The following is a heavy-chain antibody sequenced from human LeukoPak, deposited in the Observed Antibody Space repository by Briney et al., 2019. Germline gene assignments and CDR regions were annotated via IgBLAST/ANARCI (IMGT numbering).Heavy chain of an antibody. CDR3: AKQGSGSWYRGYYFDY. J-gene: IGHJ4*02. Sequence: AGGSLRLSCAASGFTFSSYAMSWVRQAPGKGLEWVSAISGSGGSTYYADSVKGRFTISRDNSKNTLYLQMNSLRAEDTAVYYCAKQGSGSWYRGYYFDYWGQGTLVTVSS. V-gene: IGHV3-23*01. CDR2: ISGSGGST. CDR1: GFTFSSYA. D-gene: IGHD6-13*01.